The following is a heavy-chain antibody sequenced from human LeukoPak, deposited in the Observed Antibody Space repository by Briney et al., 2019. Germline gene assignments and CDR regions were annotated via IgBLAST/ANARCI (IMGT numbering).Heavy chain of an antibody. V-gene: IGHV1-8*01. J-gene: IGHJ4*02. CDR2: MNPNSGDT. Sequence: GASVKVSCKASGYTFTGYDINWVRQATGQGLEWMEWMNPNSGDTGYVQKFQGRVTMTRSTSISTAYMELSSLRSEDTAVYYCARGPGGTGSLFDYWGQGTPVTVSS. CDR3: ARGPGGTGSLFDY. CDR1: GYTFTGYD. D-gene: IGHD7-27*01.